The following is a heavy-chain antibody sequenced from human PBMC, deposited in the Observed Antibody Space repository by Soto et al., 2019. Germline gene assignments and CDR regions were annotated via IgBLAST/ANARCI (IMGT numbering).Heavy chain of an antibody. J-gene: IGHJ4*02. D-gene: IGHD4-4*01. CDR3: ARHSNYDQPLLIFDN. CDR2: IDPSDSYT. V-gene: IGHV5-10-1*01. Sequence: GESLKISCKGSGYRFTSHWISWVRQMPGKGLEWMGRIDPSDSYTNYSPSFQGHVTISADRSISTAYLQWSSLKASDIAMYYCARHSNYDQPLLIFDNWGQGTLVTVSS. CDR1: GYRFTSHW.